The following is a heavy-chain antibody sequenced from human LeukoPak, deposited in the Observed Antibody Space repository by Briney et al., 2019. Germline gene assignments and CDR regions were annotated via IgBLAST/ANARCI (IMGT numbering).Heavy chain of an antibody. CDR2: IDTNTGNP. CDR1: GYTFTGYY. V-gene: IGHV7-4-1*02. D-gene: IGHD3-22*01. CDR3: ARGYDSSGYFSD. Sequence: GASVKVSCKASGYTFTGYYMHWVRQAPRQGLEWMGWIDTNTGNPTYAQGFTGQFVFSLDTSVSTAYLQISSLKAEDTAEYFCARGYDSSGYFSDWGQGTLVTVSS. J-gene: IGHJ4*02.